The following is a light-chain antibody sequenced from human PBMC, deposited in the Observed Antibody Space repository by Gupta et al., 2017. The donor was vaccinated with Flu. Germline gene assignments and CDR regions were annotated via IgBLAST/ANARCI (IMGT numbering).Light chain of an antibody. V-gene: IGKV1-5*03. J-gene: IGKJ4*01. Sequence: DIQMTQSPSTLSASVGDRVTITCRASQNISIALAWYQQKTGKAPNLLIYKASDLQGGVPSRFSGSGSGPXFTLTLXNLQPDDFATYYCQQYHRYPVTFGXGTRVDIK. CDR1: QNISIA. CDR3: QQYHRYPVT. CDR2: KAS.